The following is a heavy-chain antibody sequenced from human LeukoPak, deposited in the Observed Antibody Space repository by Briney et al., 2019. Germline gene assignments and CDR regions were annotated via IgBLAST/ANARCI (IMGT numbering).Heavy chain of an antibody. J-gene: IGHJ6*03. CDR2: IYTSGST. V-gene: IGHV4-61*02. D-gene: IGHD6-13*01. CDR1: GGSISSGSYY. Sequence: PSETLSLTCTVSGGSISSGSYYWSWIRQPAGKGLEWIGRIYTSGSTNYNPSLKSRVTISVDTSKNQFSLKLSSVTAADTAVYYCARARPFGIAAARGYYYYMDVWGKGTTVTVSS. CDR3: ARARPFGIAAARGYYYYMDV.